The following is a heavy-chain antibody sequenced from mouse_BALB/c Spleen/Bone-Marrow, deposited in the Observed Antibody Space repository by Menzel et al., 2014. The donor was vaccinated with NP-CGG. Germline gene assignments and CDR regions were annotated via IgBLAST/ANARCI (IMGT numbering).Heavy chain of an antibody. J-gene: IGHJ3*01. CDR3: ARGWLLSWFAY. Sequence: EVQRVESGPELVKPGASVKISCKASGYTFSDYNMHWVKQSHGKSLEWIGNIYPYNGGTGYNQKFKRKATLTVDNSSSTAYMELRSLTSEDFAVYHCARGWLLSWFAYWGQGTLVTVSA. D-gene: IGHD2-3*01. CDR2: IYPYNGGT. CDR1: GYTFSDYN. V-gene: IGHV1S29*02.